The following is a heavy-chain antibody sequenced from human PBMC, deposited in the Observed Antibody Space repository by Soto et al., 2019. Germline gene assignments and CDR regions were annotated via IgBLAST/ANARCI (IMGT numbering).Heavy chain of an antibody. CDR3: ARGGLRVNYFDY. J-gene: IGHJ4*02. Sequence: SETLSLTCAVYGGSFSGYYWSWIRQPPGKGLEWIGEINHSGSTNYNPSLKSRVTISVDTSKNQFSLKLSSVTAADTAVYYCARGGLRVNYFDYWGQGTLVTVSS. CDR1: GGSFSGYY. D-gene: IGHD5-12*01. CDR2: INHSGST. V-gene: IGHV4-34*01.